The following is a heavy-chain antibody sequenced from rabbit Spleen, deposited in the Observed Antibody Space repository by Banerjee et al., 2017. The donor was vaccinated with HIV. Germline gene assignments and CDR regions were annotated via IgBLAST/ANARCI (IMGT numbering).Heavy chain of an antibody. J-gene: IGHJ4*01. Sequence: QSLEESGGDLVKPGASLTLTCTASGFSFSSSDYMCWVRQAPGKGLEWISCIAGSSSGFTYSATWAKGRFTCSKPSSTTLTLQMTSLTAADTATYFCARDLAGVIGWNFSLWGQGTLVTVS. CDR1: GFSFSSSDY. CDR2: IAGSSSGFT. D-gene: IGHD4-1*01. CDR3: ARDLAGVIGWNFSL. V-gene: IGHV1S40*01.